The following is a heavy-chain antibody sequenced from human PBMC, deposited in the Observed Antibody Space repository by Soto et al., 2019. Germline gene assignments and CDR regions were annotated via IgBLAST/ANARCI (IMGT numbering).Heavy chain of an antibody. CDR3: ARGIAAGQLDP. D-gene: IGHD6-13*01. CDR1: GYTFTRYT. CDR2: INPDNGNT. Sequence: ASVKVSCKASGYTFTRYTMNWVRQAPGQRLEWMGWINPDNGNTKSSQKFQDRVIITRDTSASTAYMDLSSLRSEDTAVYYCARGIAAGQLDPWGQGTLVTVSS. J-gene: IGHJ5*02. V-gene: IGHV1-3*01.